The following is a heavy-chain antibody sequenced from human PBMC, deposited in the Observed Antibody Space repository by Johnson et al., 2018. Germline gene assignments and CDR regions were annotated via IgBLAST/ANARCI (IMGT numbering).Heavy chain of an antibody. D-gene: IGHD3-10*01. CDR3: AKARGLLGTRDAFDI. J-gene: IGHJ3*02. V-gene: IGHV3-30-3*01. CDR1: GFTFSSYA. Sequence: QVQLVESGGGVVRPGGSLRLSCAASGFTFSSYAMHWVRQAPGKGLEWVAVISYDGSNKYYADSVKGRFTISRDNSKNTLYLQMNSRRAEDTAVYYCAKARGLLGTRDAFDIWGQGTMVTVSS. CDR2: ISYDGSNK.